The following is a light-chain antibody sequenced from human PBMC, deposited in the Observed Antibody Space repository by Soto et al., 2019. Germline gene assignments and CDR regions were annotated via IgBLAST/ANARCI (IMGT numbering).Light chain of an antibody. V-gene: IGKV1-39*01. CDR2: SAS. CDR3: QQTYNKPYT. CDR1: QTISRY. J-gene: IGKJ2*01. Sequence: DIQMTQSPSSLPATVRDRVAITCRASQTISRYLDWYPQKPGKAPKLLIFSASTLQNGVPSRFNGSGSGRDFTLTISSLDPEDYATYYCQQTYNKPYTFGQGTKLEIK.